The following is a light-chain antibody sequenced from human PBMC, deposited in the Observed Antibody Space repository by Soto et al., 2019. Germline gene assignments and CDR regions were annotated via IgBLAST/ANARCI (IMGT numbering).Light chain of an antibody. V-gene: IGLV2-23*02. J-gene: IGLJ3*02. Sequence: QSVLTQPASVSGSPGQSITISCTGTSSDVGSYNLVSWYQQHPGKAPKLMIYEVSKRPSGVSNRFSGSKSGNTASLTISGLRAGEGVVFYCCSFAGSSPGVFGGGTKLPAL. CDR2: EVS. CDR3: CSFAGSSPGV. CDR1: SSDVGSYNL.